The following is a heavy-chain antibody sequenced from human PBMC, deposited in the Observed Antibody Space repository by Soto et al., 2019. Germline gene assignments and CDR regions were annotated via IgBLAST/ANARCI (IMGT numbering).Heavy chain of an antibody. CDR3: ARMIAADNWFDP. V-gene: IGHV5-51*01. D-gene: IGHD6-13*01. CDR2: IYPGDSDT. J-gene: IGHJ5*02. CDR1: GYSFTSYW. Sequence: GASVKVSCKGSGYSFTSYWIGWVRQMPGKGLEWMGIIYPGDSDTRYSPSFQGQVTISADKSISTAYLQWSSLKASDTAMYYCARMIAADNWFDPWGQGTLVTVSS.